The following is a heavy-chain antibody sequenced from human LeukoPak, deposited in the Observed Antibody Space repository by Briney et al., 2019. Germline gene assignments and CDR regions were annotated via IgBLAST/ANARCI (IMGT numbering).Heavy chain of an antibody. CDR3: VKDRVSGWYFGDAFDI. J-gene: IGHJ3*02. Sequence: GGSLRLSCVASGFSFSGHEMIWVRQAPGKGLEWISFISSGGTTIYYGDSVKGRFIISRDNAKTSLYLQMNSLRAEDTAVYYCVKDRVSGWYFGDAFDIWGQGTMVTVSS. CDR2: ISSGGTTI. D-gene: IGHD6-19*01. CDR1: GFSFSGHE. V-gene: IGHV3-48*03.